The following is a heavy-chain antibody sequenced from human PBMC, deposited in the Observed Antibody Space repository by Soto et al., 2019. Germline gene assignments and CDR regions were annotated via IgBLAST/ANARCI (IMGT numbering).Heavy chain of an antibody. D-gene: IGHD2-21*02. CDR2: IYYSGST. CDR3: ARVCGGDCHNGMDV. J-gene: IGHJ6*02. CDR1: GGSISSGGYY. Sequence: QVQLQESGPGLVKPSLTLSLTCTVSGGSISSGGYYWSWIRQHPGKGLEWIGYIYYSGSTYYKPYLKSRLTISVDTSKKQFSSKLSSVAAAETAVYDCARVCGGDCHNGMDVWGQGTTVTVSS. V-gene: IGHV4-31*03.